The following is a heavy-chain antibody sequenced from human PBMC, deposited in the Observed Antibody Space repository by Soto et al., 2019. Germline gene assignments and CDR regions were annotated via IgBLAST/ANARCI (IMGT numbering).Heavy chain of an antibody. D-gene: IGHD1-26*01. Sequence: ASVKGSCKASGSTFTSYDINWVRQATGQGLEWMAWINPNSGNTGYAQNFQGRVTMTRNTSISTAYMELSSLRSEDTAVYYCAGSGEGGTYYVGVYWGQGSLVTVSS. CDR3: AGSGEGGTYYVGVY. V-gene: IGHV1-8*01. CDR1: GSTFTSYD. CDR2: INPNSGNT. J-gene: IGHJ4*02.